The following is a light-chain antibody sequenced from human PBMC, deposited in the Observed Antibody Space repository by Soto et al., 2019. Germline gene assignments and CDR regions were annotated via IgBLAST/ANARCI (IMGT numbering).Light chain of an antibody. V-gene: IGKV3-15*01. CDR1: QSVSSK. Sequence: EIVMTQSPATLSVSPGERATLSCRASQSVSSKLAWFQQKPGQAPSLVIYGVSTRATGVPVRFSGSGSGTDFTLTISSLEPEDFAVYYCQQRSNWPPSFGQGTRLEIK. CDR3: QQRSNWPPS. CDR2: GVS. J-gene: IGKJ5*01.